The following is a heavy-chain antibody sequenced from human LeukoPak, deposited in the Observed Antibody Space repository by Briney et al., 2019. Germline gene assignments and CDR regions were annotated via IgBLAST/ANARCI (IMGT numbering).Heavy chain of an antibody. Sequence: SETLSLTCTVSGGSISSSNYYWGWIRQPPGKGLEWIGNIYYSGSTYYKPSLKTRVTISVDTSKNQFSLKLTSVTAADTAVYYCARHASVDGNWPRPLDYWGQGSLVTVSS. CDR3: ARHASVDGNWPRPLDY. J-gene: IGHJ4*02. CDR1: GGSISSSNYY. V-gene: IGHV4-39*01. D-gene: IGHD6-19*01. CDR2: IYYSGST.